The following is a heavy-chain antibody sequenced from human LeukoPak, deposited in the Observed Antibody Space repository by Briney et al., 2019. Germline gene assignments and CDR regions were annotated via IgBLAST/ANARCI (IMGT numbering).Heavy chain of an antibody. Sequence: SVKVSCKASGGTFSSYAISWVRPAPGQGLEWMGGIIPIFGTANYAQKFQGRVTITADESTSTAYMELSSLRSEDTAVYYCARGTYYYDSSGYWTLDYWGQGTLVTVSS. CDR1: GGTFSSYA. J-gene: IGHJ4*02. CDR3: ARGTYYYDSSGYWTLDY. D-gene: IGHD3-22*01. CDR2: IIPIFGTA. V-gene: IGHV1-69*13.